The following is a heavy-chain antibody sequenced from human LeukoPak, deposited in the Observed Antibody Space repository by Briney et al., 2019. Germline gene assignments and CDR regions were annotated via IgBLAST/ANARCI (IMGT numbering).Heavy chain of an antibody. D-gene: IGHD6-19*01. Sequence: GGSLRLSCTASGFTFGRYWMHWVRQDPGKGLVWVSRINRDGSSTTYADSVKGRFTISRDNAKNMLYLQMNSLRAEDTAVYHCVRGSTSDWYPADYWGQGTLVTVSS. CDR1: GFTFGRYW. J-gene: IGHJ4*02. CDR2: INRDGSST. V-gene: IGHV3-74*01. CDR3: VRGSTSDWYPADY.